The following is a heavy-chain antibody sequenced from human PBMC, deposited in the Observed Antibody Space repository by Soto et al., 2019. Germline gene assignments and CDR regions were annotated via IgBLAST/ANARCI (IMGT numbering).Heavy chain of an antibody. CDR2: INAGYGHT. CDR1: GYTFSSYA. Sequence: QVHLVQSGAEVRKPGASVKVSCKASGYTFSSYAMHWVRQAPGQRLEWMGWINAGYGHTKSSQKFQDRVTISRDTSASTAYRELTSLRSEDTAVYYCARDTGDGTFDFWGQGTLVTVSS. CDR3: ARDTGDGTFDF. V-gene: IGHV1-3*01. J-gene: IGHJ4*02. D-gene: IGHD7-27*01.